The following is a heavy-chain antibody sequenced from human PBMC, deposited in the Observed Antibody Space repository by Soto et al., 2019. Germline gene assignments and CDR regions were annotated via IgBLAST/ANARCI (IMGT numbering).Heavy chain of an antibody. CDR1: GGSISSNY. J-gene: IGHJ5*02. CDR3: ARVREPLTGGPWFDP. D-gene: IGHD1-26*01. CDR2: IHYSGST. Sequence: SETLSLTCTVSGGSISSNYWSWLRQPPGKGLEWIGYIHYSGSTNYNPSLKSRVTISVDTSKNQFSLKLSSVTAADTAVYYCARVREPLTGGPWFDPWGQGTLVTVS. V-gene: IGHV4-59*12.